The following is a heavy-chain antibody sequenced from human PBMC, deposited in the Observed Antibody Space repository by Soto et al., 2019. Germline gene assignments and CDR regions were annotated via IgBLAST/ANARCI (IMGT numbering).Heavy chain of an antibody. CDR3: ARAYGGNPALFDP. CDR1: GFTVSRDY. D-gene: IGHD4-17*01. CDR2: IYTGGST. J-gene: IGHJ5*02. V-gene: IGHV3-53*01. Sequence: EVQLVESGGGLIQPGGSLRLSCAASGFTVSRDYMSWVRQAPGKGLEWVSVIYTGGSTYYADSVKGRFTFSRDNSKNTLYLQMNSLRAEDTGVYYCARAYGGNPALFDPWGQGTLVTVSS.